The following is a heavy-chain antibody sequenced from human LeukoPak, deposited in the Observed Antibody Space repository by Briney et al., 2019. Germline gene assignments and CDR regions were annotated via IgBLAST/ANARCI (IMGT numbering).Heavy chain of an antibody. J-gene: IGHJ4*02. Sequence: GGSLRLSCAASGFTLSSYAMSWVRQAPWKGLEWVSTIDVTTGGSYYADSVKGRFTISRGTFQNTLYLQLNSPRVDDTAVYYCAKVNYYQPYFWGQGTLVTVSS. CDR3: AKVNYYQPYF. CDR1: GFTLSSYA. D-gene: IGHD2-2*01. CDR2: IDVTTGGS. V-gene: IGHV3-23*01.